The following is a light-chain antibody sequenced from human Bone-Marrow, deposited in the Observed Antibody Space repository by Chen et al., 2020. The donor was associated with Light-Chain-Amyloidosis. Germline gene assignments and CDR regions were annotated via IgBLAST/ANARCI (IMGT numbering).Light chain of an antibody. CDR2: DSN. CDR3: GAWDISLSGRV. CDR1: SSNIGKNY. J-gene: IGLJ3*02. Sequence: QSALTQPPSLSAAPGQNVTISCSGSSSNIGKNYFSWYQQLPGTAPKLLIYDSNKRPSGIPDRFSGTQSRTSAALGITGLQTGDEADYYCGAWDISLSGRVFGGGTRLTVL. V-gene: IGLV1-51*01.